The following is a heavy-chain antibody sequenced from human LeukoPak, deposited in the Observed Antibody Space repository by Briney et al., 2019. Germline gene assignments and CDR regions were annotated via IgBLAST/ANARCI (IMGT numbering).Heavy chain of an antibody. D-gene: IGHD3-22*01. Sequence: PGGSLRLSCAASGFTFDDYAMHWVRQAPGKGLEWVSGISWNSGSIGYADSVKGRFTISRDNAKNSLYLQMNSLRAEDTALYYCATLPPYDGCGDAFDIWGQGTMVTVSS. J-gene: IGHJ3*02. CDR3: ATLPPYDGCGDAFDI. CDR1: GFTFDDYA. V-gene: IGHV3-9*01. CDR2: ISWNSGSI.